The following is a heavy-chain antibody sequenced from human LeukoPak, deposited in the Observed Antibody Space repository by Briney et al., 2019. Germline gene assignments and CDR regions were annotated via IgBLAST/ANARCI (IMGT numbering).Heavy chain of an antibody. CDR1: GFTFTNAW. Sequence: GGSLRLSCAASGFTFTNAWMSWVRQAPGKGLEWAARIKSKTDGGTTDYAAPVKGRFTISRDDSKNTLYLQMSSLRAEDTAVYYCAKRTPGVGSRDWGQGTLVTVSS. V-gene: IGHV3-15*01. J-gene: IGHJ4*02. CDR2: IKSKTDGGTT. D-gene: IGHD1-26*01. CDR3: AKRTPGVGSRD.